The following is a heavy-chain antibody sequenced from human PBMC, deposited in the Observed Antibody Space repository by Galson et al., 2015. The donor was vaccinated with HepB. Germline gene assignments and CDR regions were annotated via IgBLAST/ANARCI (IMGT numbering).Heavy chain of an antibody. V-gene: IGHV4-39*01. CDR2: IYYSGST. D-gene: IGHD3-10*01. J-gene: IGHJ4*02. CDR3: ARLRFGELLLDY. Sequence: TLSLTCTVSGGSISSSSYYWGWIRQPPGKGLEWIGSIYYSGSTYYNPSLKSRVTISVDTSKNQFSLKLSSVTAADTAVYYCARLRFGELLLDYWGQGTLVTVSS. CDR1: GGSISSSSYY.